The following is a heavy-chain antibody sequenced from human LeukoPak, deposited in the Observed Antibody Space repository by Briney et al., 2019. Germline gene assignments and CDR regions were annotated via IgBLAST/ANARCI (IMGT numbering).Heavy chain of an antibody. J-gene: IGHJ4*02. CDR3: ARLRNYYDSSGSQLGY. Sequence: GASVKVSCKVSGYTLTELSMHWVRQAPGQGLEWMGWINPNSGGTNYARKFQGRVTMTRDTSISTAYMELSRLRSDDTAVYYCARLRNYYDSSGSQLGYWGQGTLVTVSS. V-gene: IGHV1-2*02. CDR2: INPNSGGT. CDR1: GYTLTELS. D-gene: IGHD3-22*01.